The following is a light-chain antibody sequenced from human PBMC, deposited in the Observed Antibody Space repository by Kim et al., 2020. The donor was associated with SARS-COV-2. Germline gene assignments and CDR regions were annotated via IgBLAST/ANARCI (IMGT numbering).Light chain of an antibody. CDR1: NNDIGIYNY. CDR3: SSYTTSSSWV. Sequence: QSALTQPASVSGSPGQSITISCIETNNDIGIYNYVSWYQQDPGKAPKLIIYDVNNRPSGISDRFSGSKSGNTASLTISGLQAEDEADYHCSSYTTSSSWVFGGGTQLTVL. CDR2: DVN. J-gene: IGLJ3*02. V-gene: IGLV2-14*03.